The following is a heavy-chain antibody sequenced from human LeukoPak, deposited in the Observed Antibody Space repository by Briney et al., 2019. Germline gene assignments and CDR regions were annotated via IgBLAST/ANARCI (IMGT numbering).Heavy chain of an antibody. Sequence: GRSLRLSCAASGFTFSSYAMHWVRQAPGKGLEWVAVISYDGSNKYYADSVKGRFTISRDNSKNTLYLQMNSLRAEDTAVYYCASLSTSSGRQFDYWGQGTLVTVSS. CDR2: ISYDGSNK. CDR1: GFTFSSYA. D-gene: IGHD2-2*01. CDR3: ASLSTSSGRQFDY. V-gene: IGHV3-30*04. J-gene: IGHJ4*02.